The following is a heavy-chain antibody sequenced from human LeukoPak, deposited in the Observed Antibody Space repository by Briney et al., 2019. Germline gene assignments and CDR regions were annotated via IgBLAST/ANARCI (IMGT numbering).Heavy chain of an antibody. CDR1: GFIFSSYG. D-gene: IGHD4/OR15-4a*01. CDR3: AKVSLNMVNDAFDI. V-gene: IGHV3-30*02. CDR2: IRYDGSRK. Sequence: GGSLRLSCAASGFIFSSYGMHWVRQAPDKGLEWVAFIRYDGSRKYYADSVKGRFTISRGNSKNTLYLQMNSLRAEDTAMYYCAKVSLNMVNDAFDIWGQGTMVSVSS. J-gene: IGHJ3*02.